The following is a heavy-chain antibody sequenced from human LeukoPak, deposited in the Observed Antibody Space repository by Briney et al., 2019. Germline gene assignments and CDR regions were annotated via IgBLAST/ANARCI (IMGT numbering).Heavy chain of an antibody. Sequence: GGSLRLSCAASGFTVSSNYMSWVRQAPGKGLEWVSVIYSGGSTYYADSVKGRFTISRDNSKNTLYLQMNSLRAEDTAVYYCARDRVAPEDDIVVVPAANWFDPWGQGTLVTVSS. V-gene: IGHV3-53*01. J-gene: IGHJ5*02. CDR3: ARDRVAPEDDIVVVPAANWFDP. CDR2: IYSGGST. CDR1: GFTVSSNY. D-gene: IGHD2-2*01.